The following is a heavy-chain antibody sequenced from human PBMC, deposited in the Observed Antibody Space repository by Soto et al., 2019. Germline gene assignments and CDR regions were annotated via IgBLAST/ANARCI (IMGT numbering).Heavy chain of an antibody. J-gene: IGHJ5*02. CDR1: GGTFNTHS. D-gene: IGHD2-2*01. V-gene: IGHV1-69*01. CDR2: IIPMFDST. CDR3: ARDPNCKTSSCHKWFDP. Sequence: QVQLVQSGAEVQKPGSSVKVSCKVSGGTFNTHSFNWVRQAPGQGLEWMGGIIPMFDSTVYSQRFQGRVTITADESTRTVYMELSSLRSEDPALYYCARDPNCKTSSCHKWFDPWGQGTLVTVSS.